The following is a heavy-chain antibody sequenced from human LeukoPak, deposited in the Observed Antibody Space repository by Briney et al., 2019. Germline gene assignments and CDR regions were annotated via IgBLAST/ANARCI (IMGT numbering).Heavy chain of an antibody. CDR2: INHSGST. CDR3: ARAKDIVVVPAAIRYNWFDP. V-gene: IGHV4-34*01. CDR1: GGSFSGYY. J-gene: IGHJ5*02. D-gene: IGHD2-2*01. Sequence: SETLSLTCAVYGGSFSGYYWSWIRQPPGKGLEWIGEINHSGSTSYNPSLKSRVTISVDTSKNQFSLELSSVTAADTAVYYCARAKDIVVVPAAIRYNWFDPWGQGTLVTVSS.